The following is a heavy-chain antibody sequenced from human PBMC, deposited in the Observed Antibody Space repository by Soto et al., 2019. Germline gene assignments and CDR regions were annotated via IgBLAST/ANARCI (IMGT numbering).Heavy chain of an antibody. CDR2: IIPIFGTA. J-gene: IGHJ5*02. CDR3: ARRGCGGLRRYYL. Sequence: QVQLVQSGAEVQKPGSSVKVSCKASGGTFSSYAISWVRQAPGQGLEWMGGIIPIFGTANYAQKFQGRVTLTAGQSTSTAYMELGSLRSEDTALYYWARRGCGGLRRYYLWGQGTLVTVSP. CDR1: GGTFSSYA. V-gene: IGHV1-69*01. D-gene: IGHD3-10*01.